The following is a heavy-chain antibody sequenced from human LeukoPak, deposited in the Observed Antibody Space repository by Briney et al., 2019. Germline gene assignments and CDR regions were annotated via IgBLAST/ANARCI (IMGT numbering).Heavy chain of an antibody. CDR3: ARDKIAVAEIAHYY. J-gene: IGHJ4*02. CDR2: IIPILGIA. Sequence: SVKVSCKSSGGTFSSYVISWVRQAPGQGPEWMGRIIPILGIANYAQKFQGRVTITADKSTSTAYMELSSLRSEDTAVYYCARDKIAVAEIAHYYWGQGTLVTVSS. V-gene: IGHV1-69*04. D-gene: IGHD6-19*01. CDR1: GGTFSSYV.